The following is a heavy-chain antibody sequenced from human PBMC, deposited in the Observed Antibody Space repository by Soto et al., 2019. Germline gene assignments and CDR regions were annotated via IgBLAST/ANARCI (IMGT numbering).Heavy chain of an antibody. Sequence: EVQLVESGGGLVQPGGSLRLSCAASGFTFSDHYLDWVRQAPGKGLEWVGRTRNKANSYTTEYAASVKGRFTISRDDSKNSLSLQMNSLKTEDTAVYYCATPNWNYAFDMWGPGTMVTVSS. CDR1: GFTFSDHY. V-gene: IGHV3-72*01. D-gene: IGHD1-7*01. J-gene: IGHJ3*02. CDR2: TRNKANSYTT. CDR3: ATPNWNYAFDM.